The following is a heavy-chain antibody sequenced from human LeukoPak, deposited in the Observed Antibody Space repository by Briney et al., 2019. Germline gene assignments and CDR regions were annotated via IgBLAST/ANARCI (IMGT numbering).Heavy chain of an antibody. Sequence: ASVKVSCKASGYTFTGYYMQWVRQAPGQGLEWMGWINPNSGGTNYAQKFQGRVTMTRDTSISTAYMELSRLRSDDTAVYYCARVSIFGVNYHKGGERLDYWGQGTLVTVSS. J-gene: IGHJ4*02. CDR2: INPNSGGT. D-gene: IGHD3-3*01. CDR3: ARVSIFGVNYHKGGERLDY. V-gene: IGHV1-2*02. CDR1: GYTFTGYY.